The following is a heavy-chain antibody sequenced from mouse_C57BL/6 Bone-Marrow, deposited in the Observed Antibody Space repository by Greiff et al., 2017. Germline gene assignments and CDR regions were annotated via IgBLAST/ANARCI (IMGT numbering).Heavy chain of an antibody. CDR3: AREPIYGNYNFDY. Sequence: EVKLQQSGPELVKPGASVKISCKASGYTFTDYYMNWVKQSHGKSLEWIGDINPNNGGTSYNQKFKGKATLTVDKSSSTAYMELRSLTSEDSAVXYCAREPIYGNYNFDYWGQGTTLTVSS. CDR2: INPNNGGT. J-gene: IGHJ2*01. D-gene: IGHD2-1*01. CDR1: GYTFTDYY. V-gene: IGHV1-26*01.